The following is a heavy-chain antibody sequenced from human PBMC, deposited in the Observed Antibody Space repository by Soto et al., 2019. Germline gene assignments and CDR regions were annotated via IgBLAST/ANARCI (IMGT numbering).Heavy chain of an antibody. Sequence: QVQLVQAGAEVKKPGASVKVSCKASGYTFTSYSMHWVRQAPGQRLEWMGWINAGNGNTKYSQKIQGRVTITRDTSASTAYMELSSLRSEDTAVYYCARGYRSSTSCYLYWGQGTLVTVSS. J-gene: IGHJ4*02. V-gene: IGHV1-3*01. D-gene: IGHD2-2*01. CDR1: GYTFTSYS. CDR2: INAGNGNT. CDR3: ARGYRSSTSCYLY.